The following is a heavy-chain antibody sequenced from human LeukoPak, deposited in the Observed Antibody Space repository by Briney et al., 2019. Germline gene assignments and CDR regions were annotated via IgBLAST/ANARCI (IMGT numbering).Heavy chain of an antibody. CDR2: ISGDGSSS. CDR3: VKAMTYYDILTGFDY. CDR1: GFTFSTYV. V-gene: IGHV3-64*05. D-gene: IGHD3-9*01. Sequence: GGSLRLSCSASGFTFSTYVMHWVRQAPGKGLQYVSGISGDGSSSYYADSVKGRFTISRDNSKNTLYVQMTSLRTEDTAVYYCVKAMTYYDILTGFDYWGQGTLVTVSS. J-gene: IGHJ4*02.